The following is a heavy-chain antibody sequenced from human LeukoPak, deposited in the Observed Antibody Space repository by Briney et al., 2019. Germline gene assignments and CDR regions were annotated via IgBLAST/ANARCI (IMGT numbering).Heavy chain of an antibody. D-gene: IGHD3-16*01. J-gene: IGHJ4*02. CDR1: GGSISTYY. CDR3: ARDRLGLPVDY. Sequence: PSETLSLTCTVSGGSISTYYWTWIRQPPGKGLEWIGYIYYSGSTNYNPSLKSRVTTSVDTSKNQFSLKLNSVTAADTAVYYCARDRLGLPVDYWGRGTLVTVSS. CDR2: IYYSGST. V-gene: IGHV4-59*01.